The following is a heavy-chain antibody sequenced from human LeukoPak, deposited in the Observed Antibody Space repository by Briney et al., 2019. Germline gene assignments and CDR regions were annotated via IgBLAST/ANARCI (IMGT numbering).Heavy chain of an antibody. V-gene: IGHV1-18*04. CDR3: ARDKSYYDILTGYYYYYGMDV. CDR1: GYTFTSYG. Sequence: ASVKVSCRASGYTFTSYGISWVRQAPGQGLEWMGWISAYNGNTNYAQKLQGRVTMTTDTSTSTAYMELRSLRSDDTAVYYCARDKSYYDILTGYYYYYGMDVWGKGTTVTVSS. J-gene: IGHJ6*04. D-gene: IGHD3-9*01. CDR2: ISAYNGNT.